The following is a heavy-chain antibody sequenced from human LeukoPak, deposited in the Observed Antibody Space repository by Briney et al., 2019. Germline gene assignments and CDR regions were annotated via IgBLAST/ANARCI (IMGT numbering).Heavy chain of an antibody. D-gene: IGHD6-19*01. V-gene: IGHV3-48*03. CDR2: ISSSGSTI. J-gene: IGHJ4*02. CDR1: GFTFSSYE. CDR3: AGGLGWVFDY. Sequence: GGSLRLSCAASGFTFSSYEMNWVRQAPGKGLEWVSYISSSGSTIYYADSVKGRFTISRDNAKNALSLQLNSLRVEDTAVYYCAGGLGWVFDYWGQGTLVTVSS.